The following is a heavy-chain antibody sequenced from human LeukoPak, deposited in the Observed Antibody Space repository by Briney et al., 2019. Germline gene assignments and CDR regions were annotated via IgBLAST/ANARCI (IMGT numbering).Heavy chain of an antibody. D-gene: IGHD2-2*01. CDR2: ISSSISYI. V-gene: IGHV3-21*01. CDR1: GFTFSSYS. Sequence: TGGSLRLSCAASGFTFSSYSMNWVRQAPGKGLEWGSSISSSISYIYYADSVKGRFTISRDNAKNSLYLQMNSLRAEDTAVYYCARDSDCSSTSCLSIFDYWGQGTLVTVSS. CDR3: ARDSDCSSTSCLSIFDY. J-gene: IGHJ4*02.